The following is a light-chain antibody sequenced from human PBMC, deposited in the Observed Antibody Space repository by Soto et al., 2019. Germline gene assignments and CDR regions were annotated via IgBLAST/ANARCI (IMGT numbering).Light chain of an antibody. CDR2: GAS. CDR3: QQYGYSFWT. V-gene: IGKV3-20*01. J-gene: IGKJ1*01. CDR1: HTISSSY. Sequence: EIVLTQSPGTLSLSPGERATLSCRASHTISSSYLAWYQQKPGQAPRLLIGASTRATGIPDRFSDGGSGTDYTLTISRLEPEDFAVYYCQQYGYSFWTFGQGTKVDIK.